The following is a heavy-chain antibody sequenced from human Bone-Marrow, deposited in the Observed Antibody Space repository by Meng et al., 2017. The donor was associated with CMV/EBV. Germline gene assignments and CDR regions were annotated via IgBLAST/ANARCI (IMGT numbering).Heavy chain of an antibody. J-gene: IGHJ6*02. CDR1: GYNFRTFG. V-gene: IGHV1-18*01. Sequence: ASVKVSCKASGYNFRTFGISWVRKAPGQGLEWMGWISGYNGNTNYTQKFQGRVTMTRDTSTSTAYMELRSLRSDDTAVYYCARDRVLRGVNGMDVWGQGTKVTVSS. D-gene: IGHD3-10*01. CDR2: ISGYNGNT. CDR3: ARDRVLRGVNGMDV.